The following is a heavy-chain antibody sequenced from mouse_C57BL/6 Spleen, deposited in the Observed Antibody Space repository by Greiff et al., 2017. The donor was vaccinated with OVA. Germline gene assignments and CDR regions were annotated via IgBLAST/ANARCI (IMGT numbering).Heavy chain of an antibody. Sequence: EVQVVESGGGLVQPKGSLKLSCAASGFSFNTYAMNWVRQAPGKGLEWVARIRSKSNNYATYYADSVKDRFTISRDDSESMLYLRMNNLKTEDTAMYYCVRHGGVASFDYWGQGTTLTVSS. CDR2: IRSKSNNYAT. CDR1: GFSFNTYA. J-gene: IGHJ2*01. D-gene: IGHD6-1*01. V-gene: IGHV10-1*01. CDR3: VRHGGVASFDY.